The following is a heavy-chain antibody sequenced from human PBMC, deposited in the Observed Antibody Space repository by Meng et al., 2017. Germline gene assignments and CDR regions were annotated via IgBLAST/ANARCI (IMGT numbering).Heavy chain of an antibody. CDR3: ASGCSMFQT. V-gene: IGHV6-1*01. CDR1: GDTLSSDSTA. J-gene: IGHJ4*02. CDR2: TYYRSKWYN. D-gene: IGHD3-10*02. Sequence: QLQQAGPGLVKPSRSLALTCAISGDTLSSDSTAWNWIRQSPSRGLEWRGRTYYRSKWYNDFAVSVKSRIIINPDTSKNHFSLQLNSVTPEDTAVYYCASGCSMFQTWVQGTLVTVSS.